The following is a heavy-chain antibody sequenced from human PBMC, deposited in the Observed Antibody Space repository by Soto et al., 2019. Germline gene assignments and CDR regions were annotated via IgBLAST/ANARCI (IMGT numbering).Heavy chain of an antibody. V-gene: IGHV4-31*03. Sequence: SETLSLTCTVSGGSISSGGYYWSWIRQHPGKGLEWIGYIYYSGSTYYNPSLKSRVTISVDTSKNQFSLKLSSVTAADTAVYYCARVRRIAVRINWGQGTLVTVSS. CDR1: GGSISSGGYY. J-gene: IGHJ4*02. CDR3: ARVRRIAVRIN. D-gene: IGHD6-6*01. CDR2: IYYSGST.